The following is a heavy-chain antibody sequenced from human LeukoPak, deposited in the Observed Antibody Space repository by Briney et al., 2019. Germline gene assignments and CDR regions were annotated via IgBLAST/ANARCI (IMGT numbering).Heavy chain of an antibody. CDR1: GFTFNSYW. CDR2: IKQDGSEK. D-gene: IGHD1-26*01. CDR3: ARDQTKWEPLRRRDYYYMDV. Sequence: GGSLRLSCAASGFTFNSYWMSWVRQAPGKGLEWVANIKQDGSEKYYVDSVKGRFTISRDNAKNLLYLQMNSLRAEDTAVYYCARDQTKWEPLRRRDYYYMDVWGKGTTVTVSS. V-gene: IGHV3-7*01. J-gene: IGHJ6*03.